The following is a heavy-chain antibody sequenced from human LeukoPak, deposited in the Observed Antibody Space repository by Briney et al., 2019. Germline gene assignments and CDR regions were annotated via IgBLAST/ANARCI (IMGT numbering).Heavy chain of an antibody. V-gene: IGHV1-2*06. CDR3: ARESGYSGYDGWFDP. J-gene: IGHJ5*02. CDR2: INPNSGGT. D-gene: IGHD5-12*01. Sequence: ASVKVSCMASGYTFTGYYMHWVRQAPGQGLEWMGRINPNSGGTNYAQKFQGRVAMTRDTSISTAYMELSRLRSDDTAVYYCARESGYSGYDGWFDPWGQGTLVTVSS. CDR1: GYTFTGYY.